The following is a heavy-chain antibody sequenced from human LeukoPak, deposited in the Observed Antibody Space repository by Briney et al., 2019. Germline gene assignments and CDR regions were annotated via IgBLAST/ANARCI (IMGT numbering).Heavy chain of an antibody. Sequence: ASVKVSCKASGYTFTSYYMHWVRQAPGQGLEWMGIINPSGGGTSYVQKFQGRVTMTRDTSTSTVYMELSSLRSEDTAVYYCARGGTPVYYDFWSGSDYWGQGTLVTVSS. CDR3: ARGGTPVYYDFWSGSDY. CDR2: INPSGGGT. J-gene: IGHJ4*02. V-gene: IGHV1-46*01. D-gene: IGHD3-3*01. CDR1: GYTFTSYY.